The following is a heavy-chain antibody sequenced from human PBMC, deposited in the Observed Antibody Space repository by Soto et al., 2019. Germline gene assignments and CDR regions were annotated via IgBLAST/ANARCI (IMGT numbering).Heavy chain of an antibody. CDR2: IKPDNGDT. Sequence: QLQLVQSGAEVERPGASVRVSCKAYGYPFSKYGISWIRQAPGQGLEWMGWIKPDNGDTNYAQKFQGRVTMTTDTSSNTAYMDLSSLVSDDTSVYYCAPSYDSGFDPWCQGNLVSVSS. CDR3: APSYDSGFDP. CDR1: GYPFSKYG. J-gene: IGHJ5*02. D-gene: IGHD5-12*01. V-gene: IGHV1-18*04.